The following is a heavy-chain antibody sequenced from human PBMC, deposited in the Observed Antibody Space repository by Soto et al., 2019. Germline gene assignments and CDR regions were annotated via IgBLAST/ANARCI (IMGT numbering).Heavy chain of an antibody. CDR2: ISGSGGST. J-gene: IGHJ3*02. Sequence: PGGSLRLSCAASGFTFSSYAMSWVRQAPGKGLEWVSAISGSGGSTYYADSVKGRFTISRDNSKNTLYLQMNSLRAEDTAVYYCASQTLRYDAFDIWGQGTMVTVSS. D-gene: IGHD3-9*01. CDR1: GFTFSSYA. CDR3: ASQTLRYDAFDI. V-gene: IGHV3-23*01.